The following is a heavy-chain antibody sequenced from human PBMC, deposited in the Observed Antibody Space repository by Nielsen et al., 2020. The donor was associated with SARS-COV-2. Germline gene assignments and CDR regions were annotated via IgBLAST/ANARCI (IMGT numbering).Heavy chain of an antibody. CDR1: GGSISSYY. CDR3: ARTDIFHWFAP. Sequence: SETLSLTCTVSGGSISSYYWSWIRQPPGKGLEWIGYIYYSGSTNYNPSLKSRVTISVDTSKNQFSLKVSSVTAADTAVYYCARTDIFHWFAPWGQGTLVTVSS. V-gene: IGHV4-59*01. J-gene: IGHJ5*02. D-gene: IGHD3-9*01. CDR2: IYYSGST.